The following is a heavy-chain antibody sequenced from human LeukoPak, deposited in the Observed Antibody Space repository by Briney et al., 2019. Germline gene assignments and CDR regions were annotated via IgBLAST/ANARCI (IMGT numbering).Heavy chain of an antibody. CDR3: ARGSSGPFDY. CDR1: GYTFTGYW. CDR2: ISPSGGST. J-gene: IGHJ4*02. V-gene: IGHV1-46*01. Sequence: ASVKVSCKAFGYTFTGYWMHWVRQAPGQGPEWMGVISPSGGSTIYAQKLQGRVTMTTDTSTSTAYMELRSLRSDDTAVYYCARGSSGPFDYWGQGTLVTVSS. D-gene: IGHD3-22*01.